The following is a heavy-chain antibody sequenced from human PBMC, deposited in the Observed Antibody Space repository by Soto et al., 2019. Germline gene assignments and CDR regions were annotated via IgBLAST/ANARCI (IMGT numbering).Heavy chain of an antibody. D-gene: IGHD1-7*01. CDR3: ARRPMPSPTNYRLDV. CDR2: ISQSGRS. V-gene: IGHV4-34*01. J-gene: IGHJ6*04. Sequence: SETLSLTCAVDGGSLSGNYWSWIRQSPGKGLEWIGEISQSGRSNYSPSLNSRVTLSVDTSERQFSLRLSSVTAADTAVYYCARRPMPSPTNYRLDVWATGTTVTVSS. CDR1: GGSLSGNY.